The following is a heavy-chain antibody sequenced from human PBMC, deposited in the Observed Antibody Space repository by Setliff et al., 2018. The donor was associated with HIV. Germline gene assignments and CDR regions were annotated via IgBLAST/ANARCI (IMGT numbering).Heavy chain of an antibody. D-gene: IGHD3-16*01. CDR3: AKAWGSGYPSFESALMFDV. J-gene: IGHJ4*02. CDR1: GFTMSFYW. V-gene: IGHV3-23*01. Sequence: GGSLRLSCETSGFTMSFYWMNWVRQAPGKGLEWVSATTSNGRTTDYAESVRGRFILSRDNSGNTLYLQMTSLRAEDTATYYCAKAWGSGYPSFESALMFDVWGQGTLVTVSS. CDR2: TTSNGRTT.